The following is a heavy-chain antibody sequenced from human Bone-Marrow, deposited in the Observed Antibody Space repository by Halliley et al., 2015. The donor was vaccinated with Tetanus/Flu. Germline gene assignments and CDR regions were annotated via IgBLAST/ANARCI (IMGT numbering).Heavy chain of an antibody. Sequence: TLSLTCAVSGDSIRSYYWSWIRQTPENGLEWIGYAYYGGTTNYNPSLKSRVTISVDTSKNQFSLRLSSVTAADTAVYYCARMLNSWYFDYXXQGTLXNVSS. V-gene: IGHV4-59*01. J-gene: IGHJ4*02. CDR2: AYYGGTT. D-gene: IGHD6-13*01. CDR3: ARMLNSWYFDY. CDR1: GDSIRSYY.